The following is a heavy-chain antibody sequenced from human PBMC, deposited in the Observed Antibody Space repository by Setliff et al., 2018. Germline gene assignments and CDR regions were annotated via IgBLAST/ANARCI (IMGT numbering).Heavy chain of an antibody. Sequence: LSLTCTVSGGSISSYYWSWIRQPPGKGLEWIGYIYYSGSTNYNPSLKSRVTISVDTSKNQFSLKLSSVTAADTAVYYCARCITMVRGTYYYYMDVWGKGTTVTVSS. CDR2: IYYSGST. J-gene: IGHJ6*03. CDR3: ARCITMVRGTYYYYMDV. V-gene: IGHV4-59*01. CDR1: GGSISSYY. D-gene: IGHD3-10*01.